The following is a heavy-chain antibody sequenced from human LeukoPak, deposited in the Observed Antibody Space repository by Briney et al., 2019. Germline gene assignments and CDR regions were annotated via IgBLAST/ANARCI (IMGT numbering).Heavy chain of an antibody. J-gene: IGHJ4*02. V-gene: IGHV3-21*01. CDR1: EFTFSAYG. D-gene: IGHD2-15*01. CDR3: ARDLDGALLNFDY. CDR2: ISGSGSSI. Sequence: PGGSLRLSCVASEFTFSAYGMSWVRQAPGTGLEWVSSISGSGSSIHYKESVRGRFTISRDNAKNSLYLQMNSLRAEDTAVYYCARDLDGALLNFDYWGQGTLVTVSS.